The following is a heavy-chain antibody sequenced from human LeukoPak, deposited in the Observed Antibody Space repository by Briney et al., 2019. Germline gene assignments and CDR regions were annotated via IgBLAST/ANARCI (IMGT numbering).Heavy chain of an antibody. CDR3: ARIYCSGGSCYLRSRVIDY. D-gene: IGHD2-15*01. J-gene: IGHJ4*02. CDR1: GGSISSYY. V-gene: IGHV4-39*07. Sequence: SETLSLTCTVSGGSISSYYWGWIRQPPGKGLEWIGSIYYSGSTYYNPSLKSRVTISVDTSKNQFSLKLSSVTAADTAVYYCARIYCSGGSCYLRSRVIDYWGQGTLVTVSS. CDR2: IYYSGST.